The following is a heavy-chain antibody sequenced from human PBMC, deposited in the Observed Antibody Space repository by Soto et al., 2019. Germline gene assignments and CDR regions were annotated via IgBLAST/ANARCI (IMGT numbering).Heavy chain of an antibody. CDR2: IFDSGST. CDR1: GGSISGGVHS. Sequence: PSETLSLTCTVSGGSISGGVHSWSWIRQPPGKGLEWIGHIFDSGSTYYNPSLKSRLTISVDTSKNQFSLRLSSVTAADTAVYYCARVIMPLTNHWYFDLWGRGTLVTVSS. D-gene: IGHD2-8*01. CDR3: ARVIMPLTNHWYFDL. V-gene: IGHV4-30-4*01. J-gene: IGHJ2*01.